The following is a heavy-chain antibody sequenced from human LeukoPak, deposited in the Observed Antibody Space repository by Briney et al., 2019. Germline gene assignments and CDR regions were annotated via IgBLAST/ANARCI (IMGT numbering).Heavy chain of an antibody. CDR1: GGSTSSGSYY. D-gene: IGHD3-16*01. Sequence: SQTLSLTCTVSGGSTSSGSYYWSWIRQPAGKGLEWIGRIYTSGSTNYNPSLKSRVTISVDTSKNQFSLKLSSVTAADTAVYYCARASEITAPNAFDIWGQGTMVTVSS. J-gene: IGHJ3*02. CDR2: IYTSGST. V-gene: IGHV4-61*02. CDR3: ARASEITAPNAFDI.